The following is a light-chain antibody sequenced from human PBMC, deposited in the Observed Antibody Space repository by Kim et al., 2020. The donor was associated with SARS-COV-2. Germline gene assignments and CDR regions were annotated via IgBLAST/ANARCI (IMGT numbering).Light chain of an antibody. V-gene: IGLV6-57*02. CDR2: EDN. Sequence: GKTVTISCTGSSGSIASNYVQWYRQRPGSATTTVIYEDNQRPSGVPARFSGSIDSSSNSASLTISGLKTEDEADYYCQSYDSSNQVFGGGTQLTVL. CDR3: QSYDSSNQV. CDR1: SGSIASNY. J-gene: IGLJ3*02.